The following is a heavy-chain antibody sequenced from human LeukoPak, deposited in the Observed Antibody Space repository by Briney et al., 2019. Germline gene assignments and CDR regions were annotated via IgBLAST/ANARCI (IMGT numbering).Heavy chain of an antibody. J-gene: IGHJ4*02. V-gene: IGHV3-11*01. CDR3: ARVRNYGSGSFYTFDY. CDR2: ISGGGSTI. D-gene: IGHD3-10*01. CDR1: GFTFSGFSFSDYY. Sequence: GGSLRLSCAASGFTFSGFSFSDYYMSWIRQAPGKGLEWVSYISGGGSTIYYADSVKGRFTISRDNAQNSLYLQMNRLRAEDTAVYYCARVRNYGSGSFYTFDYWGQGTLVTVSS.